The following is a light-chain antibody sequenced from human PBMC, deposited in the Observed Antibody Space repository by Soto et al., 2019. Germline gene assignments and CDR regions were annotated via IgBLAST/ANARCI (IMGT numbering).Light chain of an antibody. CDR2: DAS. Sequence: EFVLTQSPGTLSLSPGERATLSCRASQSVSSSYLAWYQQKPGQAPRLLIFDASSRATGIPDRFSGSGSGTEFTLTISRLEPEDFAVYYCQQYRKFSQGTKVQIK. CDR3: QQYRK. CDR1: QSVSSSY. J-gene: IGKJ1*01. V-gene: IGKV3-20*01.